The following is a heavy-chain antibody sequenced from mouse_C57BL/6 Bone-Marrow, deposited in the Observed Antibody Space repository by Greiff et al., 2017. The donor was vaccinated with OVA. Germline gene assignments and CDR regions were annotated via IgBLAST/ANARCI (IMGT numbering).Heavy chain of an antibody. D-gene: IGHD1-1*01. CDR2: IYPGDGDT. CDR3: ASPTDGSKRRYFDY. Sequence: QVQLQQSGPELVKPGASVKISCKASGYAFSSSWMNWVKQRPGKGLEWIGRIYPGDGDTNYNGKFKGKATLTADKSSSTAYMQLSSLTSEDSAVYFCASPTDGSKRRYFDYWGQGTTLTVSS. CDR1: GYAFSSSW. J-gene: IGHJ2*01. V-gene: IGHV1-82*01.